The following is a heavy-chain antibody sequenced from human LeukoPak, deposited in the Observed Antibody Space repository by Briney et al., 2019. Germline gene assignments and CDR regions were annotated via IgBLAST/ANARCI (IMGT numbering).Heavy chain of an antibody. CDR1: GYSFTSYW. CDR2: IHPGDSDT. J-gene: IGHJ4*02. Sequence: GESLKISCKGSGYSFTSYWIGWVRQMPGKGLEWMGIIHPGDSDTRYSPSFQGQVTISADKSISTAYLQWSSLKASDTAMYYCASSHDYSNYGFDYWGQGTQVTVSS. CDR3: ASSHDYSNYGFDY. V-gene: IGHV5-51*01. D-gene: IGHD4-11*01.